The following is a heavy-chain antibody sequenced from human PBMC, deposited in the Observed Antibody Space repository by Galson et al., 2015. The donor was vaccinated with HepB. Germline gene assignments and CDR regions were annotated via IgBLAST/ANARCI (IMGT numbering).Heavy chain of an antibody. V-gene: IGHV3-48*02. CDR1: GLTFSSYA. J-gene: IGHJ5*01. CDR3: ARDRGGSYSADWFDS. CDR2: ISSGSSII. Sequence: SLRLSCAASGLTFSSYAMNWVRQAPGKGLEWVSYISSGSSIIYCADSVKGRFTISRDNAKNSLYLQMNSLRDEDTAVYYCARDRGGSYSADWFDSWGQGTLVTVSS. D-gene: IGHD1-26*01.